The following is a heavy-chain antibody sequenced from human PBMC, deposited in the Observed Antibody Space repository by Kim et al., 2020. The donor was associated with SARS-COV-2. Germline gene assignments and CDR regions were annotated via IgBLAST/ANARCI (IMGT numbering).Heavy chain of an antibody. CDR1: GFTFSSYS. Sequence: GGSLRLSCAASGFTFSSYSMNWVRQAPGKGLEWVSSISSSSSYIYYADSVKGRFTISRDNAKNSLYLQMNSLRAEDTAVYYCARHTVTTGYYYYYYMDVWGKGTTVTVSS. D-gene: IGHD4-4*01. CDR2: ISSSSSYI. J-gene: IGHJ6*03. V-gene: IGHV3-21*01. CDR3: ARHTVTTGYYYYYYMDV.